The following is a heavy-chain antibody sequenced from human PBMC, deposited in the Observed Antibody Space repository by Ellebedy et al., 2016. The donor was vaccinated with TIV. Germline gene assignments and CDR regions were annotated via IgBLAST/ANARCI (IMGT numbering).Heavy chain of an antibody. CDR1: GGSLSGYY. CDR3: ARRPYCSTTTCYGLDY. CDR2: INHSGST. J-gene: IGHJ4*02. D-gene: IGHD2-2*01. Sequence: SETLSLTXAVYGGSLSGYYWSWVRQPPGKGLEWIGEINHSGSTNPHPSLKSRVTISVATSKNQFCLKLRSVTAAATAVYFCARRPYCSTTTCYGLDYWGQGTLVTVSS. V-gene: IGHV4-34*01.